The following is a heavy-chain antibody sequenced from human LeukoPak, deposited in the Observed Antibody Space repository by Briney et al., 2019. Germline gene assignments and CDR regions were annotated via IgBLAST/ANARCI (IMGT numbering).Heavy chain of an antibody. CDR1: GLSFSNYE. CDR3: GLSEADKRNFDY. D-gene: IGHD3-9*01. Sequence: GGSLRLSCVGSGLSFSNYEVNWVRQAPGKGLEWVAYISETGRTIHYADSVKSRFTISRDNAKNSVYLQMNSLRAEDTGAYYRGLSEADKRNFDYWSQGTLVTVSS. J-gene: IGHJ4*02. CDR2: ISETGRTI. V-gene: IGHV3-48*03.